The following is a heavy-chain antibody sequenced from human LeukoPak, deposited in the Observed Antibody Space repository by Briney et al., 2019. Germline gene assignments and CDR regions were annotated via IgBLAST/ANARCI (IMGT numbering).Heavy chain of an antibody. J-gene: IGHJ4*02. D-gene: IGHD1-20*01. CDR2: ISGSGGST. CDR3: AKDEATYAPDNLIDY. CDR1: GFTFSNYA. V-gene: IGHV3-23*01. Sequence: PGGSLRLSCAASGFTFSNYAMSWVRQAPGKGLEWVSVISGSGGSTYYADSVKGRFTISRDNSKNTLSLQMNSLRADDAAVYYCAKDEATYAPDNLIDYWGQGTLVTVSS.